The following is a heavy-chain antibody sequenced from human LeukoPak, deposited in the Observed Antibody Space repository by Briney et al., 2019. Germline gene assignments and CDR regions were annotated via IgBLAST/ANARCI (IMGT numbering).Heavy chain of an antibody. V-gene: IGHV1-69*01. CDR2: IIPIFGTA. J-gene: IGHJ4*02. D-gene: IGHD5-18*01. CDR3: ASGEDTAMAFFDY. Sequence: GSSVKVSCKASGGTFISYAISWVRQAPGQGLEWMGGIIPIFGTANYAQKFQSRVTITADESTSTAYMELSSLRSEDTAVYYCASGEDTAMAFFDYWGQGTLVTVSS. CDR1: GGTFISYA.